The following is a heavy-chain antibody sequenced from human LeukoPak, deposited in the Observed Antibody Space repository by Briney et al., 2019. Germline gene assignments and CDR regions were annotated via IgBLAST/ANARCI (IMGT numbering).Heavy chain of an antibody. J-gene: IGHJ5*02. CDR3: ERGGGRNWLDP. V-gene: IGHV1-2*02. D-gene: IGHD2-15*01. CDR2: INPNSGGT. CDR1: GYTFTGYY. Sequence: ASVKFSCNASGYTFTGYYMHWVRQAPGQGLEWRGWINPNSGGTNYAQKCQGRVTMTRDTSISTAYMELSRLRSDDTAVYYCERGGGRNWLDPWGQGTLVPVSS.